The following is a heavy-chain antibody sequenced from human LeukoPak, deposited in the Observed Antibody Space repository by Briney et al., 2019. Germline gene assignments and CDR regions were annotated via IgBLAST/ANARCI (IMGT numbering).Heavy chain of an antibody. Sequence: GASVKVSCKASGFTFTRSAVQWVRQAPGQALEWMGWISAYNGNTNYAQKLQGRVTMTTDTSTSTAYMELRSLRSDDTAVYYCARDYYDSSEDAFDIWGQGTMVTVSS. D-gene: IGHD3-22*01. CDR2: ISAYNGNT. CDR1: GFTFTRSA. J-gene: IGHJ3*02. V-gene: IGHV1-18*01. CDR3: ARDYYDSSEDAFDI.